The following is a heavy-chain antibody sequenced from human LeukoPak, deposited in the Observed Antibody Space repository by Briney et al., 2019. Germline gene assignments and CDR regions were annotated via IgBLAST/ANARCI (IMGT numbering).Heavy chain of an antibody. CDR1: GFTFSSYS. CDR2: ISSSSSYL. Sequence: GGSLRLSCAASGFTFSSYSMNWVRQAPGKGLEWVSSISSSSSYLYYADSVKGRFTISRDNAKNSLYLQMNSLRAEDTAVYYCARDVSDAFDIWSQGTMVTVSS. CDR3: ARDVSDAFDI. J-gene: IGHJ3*02. V-gene: IGHV3-21*01.